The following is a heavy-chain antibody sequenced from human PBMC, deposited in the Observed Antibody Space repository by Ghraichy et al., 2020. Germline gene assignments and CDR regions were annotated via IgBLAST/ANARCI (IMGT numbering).Heavy chain of an antibody. CDR2: ITAGGGDT. CDR3: AKKPKAARGGDYFFDY. Sequence: GALRLSCAASGFTFSTYAMTWVRQAPGKGLECVSGITAGGGDTYYADSVKGRFTISRDNSKNTLYLQMNSLRVEDTAIYYCAKKPKAARGGDYFFDYWGPGALVTVSS. V-gene: IGHV3-23*01. CDR1: GFTFSTYA. J-gene: IGHJ4*02. D-gene: IGHD4-17*01.